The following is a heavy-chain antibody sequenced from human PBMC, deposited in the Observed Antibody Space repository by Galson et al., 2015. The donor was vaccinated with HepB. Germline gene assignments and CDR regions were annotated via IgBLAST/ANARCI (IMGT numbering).Heavy chain of an antibody. V-gene: IGHV3-30*04. D-gene: IGHD2-21*01. CDR2: ISYDGSNK. CDR1: GFTFNSYA. CDR3: ARSYFRLDACDI. J-gene: IGHJ3*02. Sequence: SLRLSCAASGFTFNSYAMHWVRQAPGKGLEWVAVISYDGSNKFYADSVKGRFTISRDNSKNTLYLQMNSLRAEDTAVYYCARSYFRLDACDIWGQGTMVTVSS.